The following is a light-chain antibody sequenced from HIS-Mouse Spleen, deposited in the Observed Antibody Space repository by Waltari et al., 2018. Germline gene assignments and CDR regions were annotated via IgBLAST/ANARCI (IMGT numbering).Light chain of an antibody. V-gene: IGLV2-23*01. CDR1: SSGVGSYNL. Sequence: QSALTQPASVSGSPGQSIPISCTGTSSGVGSYNLVSWYQQHPGKAPKLMIYEGSKRPSGVSNRFSGSKSGNTASLTISGLQAEDEADYYCCSYAGSSTLVFGGGTKLTVL. CDR3: CSYAGSSTLV. CDR2: EGS. J-gene: IGLJ3*02.